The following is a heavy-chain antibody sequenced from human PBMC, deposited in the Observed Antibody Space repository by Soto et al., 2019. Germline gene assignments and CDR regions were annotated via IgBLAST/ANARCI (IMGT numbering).Heavy chain of an antibody. V-gene: IGHV4-4*02. D-gene: IGHD2-15*01. Sequence: QVQLQESGPGLVKPSGTLYLTCAVSSGSISSSNWWSWVRQPPGKGLEWIGEIYHSGSTNYNPSLKSRVTISVDRSKNRVARKRSSLTGADTAGYYWARGRGGWAEPVDIGGRGTMVTVSS. J-gene: IGHJ3*02. CDR3: ARGRGGWAEPVDI. CDR1: SGSISSSNW. CDR2: IYHSGST.